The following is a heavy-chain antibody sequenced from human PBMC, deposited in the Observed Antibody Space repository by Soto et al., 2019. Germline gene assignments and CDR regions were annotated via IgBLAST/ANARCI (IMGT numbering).Heavy chain of an antibody. CDR2: IRSKANSFAT. Sequence: LRLPCAGSGFAFSGSNLHWVRQASGKGLEWVGRIRSKANSFATAYAASVKGRFIISRDDSKTTAYLQMNSLKIETTAVYYWCREDACDDHGTDHRDQVSTVTV. CDR3: CREDACDDHGTDH. CDR1: GFAFSGSN. J-gene: IGHJ6*02. V-gene: IGHV3-73*01. D-gene: IGHD1-1*01.